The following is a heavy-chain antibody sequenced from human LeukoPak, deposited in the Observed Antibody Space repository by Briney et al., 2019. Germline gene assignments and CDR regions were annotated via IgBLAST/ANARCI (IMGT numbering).Heavy chain of an antibody. CDR2: IFYSGST. J-gene: IGHJ4*02. V-gene: IGHV4-59*07. CDR1: GLPISSYY. D-gene: IGHD5-12*01. Sequence: SDTLSLTCTVSGLPISSYYWSWLRQSPGKGLEWIGYIFYSGSTNYNPSLKSRVTISVDTSKNQFFLKLTSVTAADTAVYYCARSRAYDYHFDNWGQGTLVTVSS. CDR3: ARSRAYDYHFDN.